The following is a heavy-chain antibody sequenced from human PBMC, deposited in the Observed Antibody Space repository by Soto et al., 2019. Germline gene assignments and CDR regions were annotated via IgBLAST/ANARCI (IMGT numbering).Heavy chain of an antibody. Sequence: QVHLVQSGAEVKKPGASVKVSCKGSGYIFTTYGITWVRQAPGQGLEWMGWISAHNGNTNYAQKRQGRVTATRDTSTSTAYMERRNLRADDTAVYYCARGRYGDYWGQGALVTVSS. CDR1: GYIFTTYG. J-gene: IGHJ4*02. CDR3: ARGRYGDY. CDR2: ISAHNGNT. D-gene: IGHD1-1*01. V-gene: IGHV1-18*01.